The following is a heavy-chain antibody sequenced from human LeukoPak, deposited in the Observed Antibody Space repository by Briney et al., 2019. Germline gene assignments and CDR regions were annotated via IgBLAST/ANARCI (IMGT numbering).Heavy chain of an antibody. CDR2: ISGSGGST. CDR3: ARDTRGYRGYLNYYYYGMDV. CDR1: GFTFSSYA. D-gene: IGHD5-12*01. Sequence: GGSLRLSCAASGFTFSSYAMSWVRQAPGKGLEWVSAISGSGGSTYYADSVKGRFTISRDNSKNTLYLQMNSLRAEDTAVYYCARDTRGYRGYLNYYYYGMDVWGQGTTVTVSS. J-gene: IGHJ6*02. V-gene: IGHV3-23*01.